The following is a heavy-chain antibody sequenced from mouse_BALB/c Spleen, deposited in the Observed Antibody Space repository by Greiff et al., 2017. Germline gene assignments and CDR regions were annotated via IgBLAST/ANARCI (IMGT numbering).Heavy chain of an antibody. Sequence: DVKVEESGPGLVKPSQSLSLTCSVTGYSITSGYYWNWIRQFPGNKLEWMGYISYDGSNNYNPSLKNRISITRDTSKNQFFLKLNSVTTEDTATYYCAIYYDYDYFDYWGQGTTLTVSS. CDR3: AIYYDYDYFDY. CDR2: ISYDGSN. J-gene: IGHJ2*01. D-gene: IGHD2-4*01. V-gene: IGHV3-6*02. CDR1: GYSITSGYY.